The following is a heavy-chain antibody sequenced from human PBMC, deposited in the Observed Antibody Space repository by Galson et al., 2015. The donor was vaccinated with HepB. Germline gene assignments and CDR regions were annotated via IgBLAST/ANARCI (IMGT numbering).Heavy chain of an antibody. V-gene: IGHV1-24*01. J-gene: IGHJ6*02. CDR2: FDPETGER. CDR3: AVDVGSFSLLDV. CDR1: GYTLTELS. Sequence: PVKVSCKVSGYTLTELSMYWVRQAPGKGLEWMGSFDPETGERIYAQKFQGRVTMTEDTSTDTAYMEVTNLRSEDMAVYYCAVDVGSFSLLDVWGQGTTVTVSS. D-gene: IGHD6-13*01.